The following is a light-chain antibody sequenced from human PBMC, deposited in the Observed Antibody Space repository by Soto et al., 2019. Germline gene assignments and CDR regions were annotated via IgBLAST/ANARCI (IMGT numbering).Light chain of an antibody. V-gene: IGLV2-8*01. J-gene: IGLJ3*02. CDR3: AAWDDSLNGPV. Sequence: QSALTQPPSASGSPGQSVTISCTGTSSDVGGYIYVSWYQQHPGKAPKLMIYEVSRRPSGVPERFSGSKSGNTASLAISGLQSEDEADYYCAAWDDSLNGPVFGGGTKLTVL. CDR2: EVS. CDR1: SSDVGGYIY.